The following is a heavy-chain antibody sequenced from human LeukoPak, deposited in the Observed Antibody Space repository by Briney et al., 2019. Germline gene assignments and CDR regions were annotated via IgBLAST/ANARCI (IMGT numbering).Heavy chain of an antibody. V-gene: IGHV1-18*01. J-gene: IGHJ4*02. D-gene: IGHD6-13*01. CDR2: ISAYNGNT. CDR1: GYTFTSYG. CDR3: AKVSSSLGRSYYFDY. Sequence: ASVKVSCKASGYTFTSYGISWVRQAPGQGLEWMGWISAYNGNTNYAQKLQGRVTMTTDTSTSTAYMELRSLRAEDTALYYCAKVSSSLGRSYYFDYWGQGTLVTVSS.